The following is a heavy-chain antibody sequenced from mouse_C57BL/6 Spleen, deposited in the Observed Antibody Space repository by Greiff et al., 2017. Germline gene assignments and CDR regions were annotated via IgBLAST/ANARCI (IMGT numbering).Heavy chain of an antibody. Sequence: VQLQQSGAELVRPGASVKLSCTASGFNIKDDYMPWVKQRPEQGLEWIGWIDPENGDTEYASKFQGKATITADTSSNTAYLQLSSLTSEDTAVYYCTTGDYDFAYWGQGTLVTVSA. D-gene: IGHD2-4*01. CDR1: GFNIKDDY. CDR2: IDPENGDT. CDR3: TTGDYDFAY. J-gene: IGHJ3*01. V-gene: IGHV14-4*01.